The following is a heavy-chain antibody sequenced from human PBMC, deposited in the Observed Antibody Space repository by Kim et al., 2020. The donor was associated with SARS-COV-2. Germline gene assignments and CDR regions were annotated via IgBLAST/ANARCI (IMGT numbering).Heavy chain of an antibody. Sequence: ADSVKGRFTISRDNAKNSLYLQMNSLRAEDTAVYYCARGNGVDYYYGMDVWGQGTTVTVSS. V-gene: IGHV3-48*03. D-gene: IGHD2-8*01. CDR3: ARGNGVDYYYGMDV. J-gene: IGHJ6*02.